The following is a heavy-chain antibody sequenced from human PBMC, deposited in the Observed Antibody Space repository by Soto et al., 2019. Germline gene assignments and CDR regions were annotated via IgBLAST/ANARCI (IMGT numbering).Heavy chain of an antibody. J-gene: IGHJ4*02. Sequence: QVQLVESGGGVVQPGRSLRLSCAASGFTFSSYAMHWVRRAPGKGLEWMAVMSYDGSNKYYADSVKSRFTISRDNSKNTLYLPMNRLRPEDTALYYCARDGGAYWGQGTLVIVSS. CDR2: MSYDGSNK. D-gene: IGHD3-16*01. CDR3: ARDGGAY. CDR1: GFTFSSYA. V-gene: IGHV3-30-3*01.